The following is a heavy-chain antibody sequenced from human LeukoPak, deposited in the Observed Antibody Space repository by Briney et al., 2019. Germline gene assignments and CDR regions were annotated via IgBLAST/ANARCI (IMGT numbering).Heavy chain of an antibody. Sequence: SETLSLTCAVYGGSFSGYYWSWIRQPPGRGLEWIGEINHSGSTNYNPSLKSRVTISVDTSKNQFSLKLSSVTAADTAVYYCARAWLALDYWGQGTLVTVSS. CDR1: GGSFSGYY. J-gene: IGHJ4*02. D-gene: IGHD3-9*01. CDR2: INHSGST. CDR3: ARAWLALDY. V-gene: IGHV4-34*01.